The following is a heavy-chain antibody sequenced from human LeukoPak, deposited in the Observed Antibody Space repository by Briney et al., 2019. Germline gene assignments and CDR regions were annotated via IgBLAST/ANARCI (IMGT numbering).Heavy chain of an antibody. V-gene: IGHV3-7*04. Sequence: GGSLRLSCAASGFTFSSYWMIWVRQAPGKGLEWVADIKQDGSEKYYVDSVKGRFTISRDNARNSLYLQMNSLRAEDTAVYYCARGFTNFDYWGQGTLVTVSS. J-gene: IGHJ4*02. CDR1: GFTFSSYW. CDR2: IKQDGSEK. CDR3: ARGFTNFDY.